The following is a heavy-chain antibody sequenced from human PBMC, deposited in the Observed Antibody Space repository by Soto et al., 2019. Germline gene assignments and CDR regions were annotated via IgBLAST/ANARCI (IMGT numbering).Heavy chain of an antibody. CDR3: ALSIVGARGFCYYYYGMDV. CDR1: GYTFTSYG. D-gene: IGHD1-26*01. Sequence: QVQLVQSGAEVKKPGASVKVSCKASGYTFTSYGISWVRQAPGQGLEWMGWISAYNGNTNYAQKLQGRVTMTTDTSPSTAYMELRSLRSDDTAVYYLALSIVGARGFCYYYYGMDVWGQGTTVTVSS. J-gene: IGHJ6*02. CDR2: ISAYNGNT. V-gene: IGHV1-18*01.